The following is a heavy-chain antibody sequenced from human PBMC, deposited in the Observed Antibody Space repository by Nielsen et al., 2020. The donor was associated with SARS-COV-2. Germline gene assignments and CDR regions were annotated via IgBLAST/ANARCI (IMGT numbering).Heavy chain of an antibody. V-gene: IGHV3-33*01. D-gene: IGHD6-19*01. Sequence: GGSLRLSCAASGFTFSSYGMHWVRQAPGKGLEWVAVIWYDGSNKYYADSVKGRFTISRDNSKNTLYLQMNSLRAEDTAMYYCARERTVAGTSDYYYYYMDVWGKGTTVTVSS. CDR3: ARERTVAGTSDYYYYYMDV. CDR2: IWYDGSNK. J-gene: IGHJ6*03. CDR1: GFTFSSYG.